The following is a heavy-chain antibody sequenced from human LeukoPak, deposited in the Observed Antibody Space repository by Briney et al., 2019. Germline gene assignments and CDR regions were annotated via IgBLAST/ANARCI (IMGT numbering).Heavy chain of an antibody. V-gene: IGHV3-66*01. J-gene: IGHJ4*02. CDR1: EFTVSSNY. CDR3: ARDPPALEDFDY. Sequence: GGSLRLSCAASEFTVSSNYMSWVRQAPGKGLEWVSDIYSGGNTSYAESVKGRFTISRDNGKNSLYLHMSSLRAEDTAVYYCARDPPALEDFDYWGQGTQVTVSS. CDR2: IYSGGNT.